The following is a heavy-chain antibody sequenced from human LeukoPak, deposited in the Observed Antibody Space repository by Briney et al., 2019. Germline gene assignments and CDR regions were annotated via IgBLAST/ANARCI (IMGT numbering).Heavy chain of an antibody. J-gene: IGHJ4*02. CDR2: ISDSGTTI. CDR3: ARVRYFDWLGPFDY. Sequence: PGGSLRLSCAASGFTFSNYEMNWVRQASGKGLEWVSYISDSGTTIYYGDSVKGRFTISRDNAKKSLYLQMNSLRAEDTAVYYCARVRYFDWLGPFDYWGQGTLVTVSS. CDR1: GFTFSNYE. D-gene: IGHD3-9*01. V-gene: IGHV3-48*03.